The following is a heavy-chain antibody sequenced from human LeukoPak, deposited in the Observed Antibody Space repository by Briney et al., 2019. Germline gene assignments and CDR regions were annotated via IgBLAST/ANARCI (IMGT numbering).Heavy chain of an antibody. V-gene: IGHV4-34*01. Sequence: PSETLSLTCAVYGGSFSGYYWSWIRQPPGRGLEWIGEINHSGSTNYNPSLKSRVTISVDTSKNQFSLKLSSVTAADTAVYYCAREHSNYVRNNWFDPWGQGTLVTVSS. D-gene: IGHD4-11*01. CDR3: AREHSNYVRNNWFDP. CDR2: INHSGST. CDR1: GGSFSGYY. J-gene: IGHJ5*02.